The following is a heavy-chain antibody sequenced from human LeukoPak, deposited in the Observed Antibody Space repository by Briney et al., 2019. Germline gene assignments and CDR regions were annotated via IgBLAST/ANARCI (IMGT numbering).Heavy chain of an antibody. CDR1: GYSISSGYY. CDR2: ISGSGGST. CDR3: AKEGGYSYGNQFDY. J-gene: IGHJ4*02. D-gene: IGHD5-18*01. V-gene: IGHV3-23*01. Sequence: ETLSLTCTVSGYSISSGYYWGWIRQPPGKGPEWVSAISGSGGSTYYADSVKGRFTISRDNSKNTLYLQTNSLSAEDTAVYYCAKEGGYSYGNQFDYWGQGTLVTVSS.